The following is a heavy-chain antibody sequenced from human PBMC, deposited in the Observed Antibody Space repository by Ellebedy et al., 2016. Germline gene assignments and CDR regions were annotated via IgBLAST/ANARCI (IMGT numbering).Heavy chain of an antibody. CDR2: INPNSGGT. Sequence: ASVKVSXXASGYTFTGYYMHWVRQAPGQGLEWMGWINPNSGGTNYAQKFQGWVTMTRDTSISTAYMELSRLRSDDTAVYYCARAVTMVRGVPDAFDIWGQGTMVTVSS. V-gene: IGHV1-2*04. J-gene: IGHJ3*02. CDR1: GYTFTGYY. D-gene: IGHD3-10*01. CDR3: ARAVTMVRGVPDAFDI.